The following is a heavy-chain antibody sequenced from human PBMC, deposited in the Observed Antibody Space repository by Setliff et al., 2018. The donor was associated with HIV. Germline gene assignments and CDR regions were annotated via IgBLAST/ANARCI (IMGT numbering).Heavy chain of an antibody. CDR3: ARLLNYYGNWFDP. Sequence: SETLSLTCTVSGDSINNYYWSWIRQPPGKGLEWIGYVYSTGSTNSKSSLKSRVTISEDVSKKQFSLKLSSVTAADTAVYYCARLLNYYGNWFDPWGQGTLVTVSS. J-gene: IGHJ5*02. CDR2: VYSTGST. CDR1: GDSINNYY. V-gene: IGHV4-59*08. D-gene: IGHD3-10*01.